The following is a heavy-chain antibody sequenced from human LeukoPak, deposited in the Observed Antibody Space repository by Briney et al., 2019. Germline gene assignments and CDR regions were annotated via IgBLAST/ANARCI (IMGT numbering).Heavy chain of an antibody. Sequence: GGSLRLSCTASEFTFSSYWMYWVRQAPGKGLEWVANIKQDGSEKYYVDSVKGRFTISRDNAKNSLYLQMNSLRAEDTAVYYCARITSGSRGGYNWRFDYWGQGTLVTVSS. CDR1: EFTFSSYW. D-gene: IGHD5-24*01. J-gene: IGHJ4*02. V-gene: IGHV3-7*01. CDR2: IKQDGSEK. CDR3: ARITSGSRGGYNWRFDY.